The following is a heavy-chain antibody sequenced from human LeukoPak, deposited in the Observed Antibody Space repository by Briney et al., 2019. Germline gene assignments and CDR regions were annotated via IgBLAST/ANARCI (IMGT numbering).Heavy chain of an antibody. D-gene: IGHD6-13*01. Sequence: AASVTVSCKASGYTFTSYDINWVRQAPGQGLEWMGWMNPDSGNTGYAQKFQGRVTMTRNTSISTAYMELSSLRSEDTAVYYCARVYSSSWSYYYYYMDVWGKGTTVTVSS. CDR2: MNPDSGNT. CDR1: GYTFTSYD. J-gene: IGHJ6*03. V-gene: IGHV1-8*01. CDR3: ARVYSSSWSYYYYYMDV.